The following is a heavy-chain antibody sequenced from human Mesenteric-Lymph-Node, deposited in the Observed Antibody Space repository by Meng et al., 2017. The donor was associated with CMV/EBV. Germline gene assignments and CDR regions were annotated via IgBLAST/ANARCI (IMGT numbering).Heavy chain of an antibody. CDR3: ARPRSGFYFQPFDY. J-gene: IGHJ4*02. D-gene: IGHD3-3*01. Sequence: SETLSLTCTVSGGSISSYYWSWIRQPPGKGLEWIGYIYYSGSTNYNPSLKSRVTISVDTSKNQFSLKLSSVTAADTAVYYCARPRSGFYFQPFDYWGQGTLVTVSS. CDR1: GGSISSYY. V-gene: IGHV4-59*01. CDR2: IYYSGST.